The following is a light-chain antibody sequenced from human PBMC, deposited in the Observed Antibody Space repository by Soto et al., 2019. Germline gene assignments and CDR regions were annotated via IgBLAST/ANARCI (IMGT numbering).Light chain of an antibody. CDR3: LQYNSHPYT. J-gene: IGKJ2*01. Sequence: DIQVTQSPSTLSAYVGDRVIITCRASQNVNIWLARYQQRPREAPKLLIYKTSSLESGVPSRFSGSGSGTEFTLTISSLEPDDFGTYFCLQYNSHPYTFGQGTKLEIK. CDR2: KTS. CDR1: QNVNIW. V-gene: IGKV1-5*03.